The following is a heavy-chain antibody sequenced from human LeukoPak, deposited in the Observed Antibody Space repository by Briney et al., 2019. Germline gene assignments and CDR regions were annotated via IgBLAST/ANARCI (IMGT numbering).Heavy chain of an antibody. Sequence: ASVKVSCKASGYTFTGYYMHWVRQAPGQGLEWMGWINANSGGTNYAQKFQGRVTMTRDTSISTAYMELSRLGSDDTAVYYCARDCGTSCSDYWGQGTLVTVSS. V-gene: IGHV1-2*02. CDR2: INANSGGT. J-gene: IGHJ4*02. CDR3: ARDCGTSCSDY. CDR1: GYTFTGYY. D-gene: IGHD2-2*01.